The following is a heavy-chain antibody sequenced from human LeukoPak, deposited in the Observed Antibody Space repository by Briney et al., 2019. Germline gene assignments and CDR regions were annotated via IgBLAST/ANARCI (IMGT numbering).Heavy chain of an antibody. D-gene: IGHD5-24*01. J-gene: IGHJ4*02. Sequence: SETLSLTCAVYGGSFRGYYWRWIRQPPGKGLEWVGEINHSGSTNYNPSLKSQVTISVDTSENQFSLKLSSVTAADTAVYYCARMGPEKATIRDYWGQGTLVTVSS. V-gene: IGHV4-34*01. CDR1: GGSFRGYY. CDR3: ARMGPEKATIRDY. CDR2: INHSGST.